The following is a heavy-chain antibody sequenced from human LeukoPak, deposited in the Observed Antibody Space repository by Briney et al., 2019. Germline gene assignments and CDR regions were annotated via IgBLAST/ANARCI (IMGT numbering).Heavy chain of an antibody. Sequence: GGSLRLSCAASGFTVSSKYMNWVRQAPGKGLEWVSVIESGGSTYYADFVKGRFTISRDNSKNTLHLQMNGLRAEDTAVYYCAKLTSWLQQHSFDYWGQGTLVSVSS. CDR1: GFTVSSKY. CDR2: IESGGST. J-gene: IGHJ4*02. D-gene: IGHD5-24*01. CDR3: AKLTSWLQQHSFDY. V-gene: IGHV3-53*01.